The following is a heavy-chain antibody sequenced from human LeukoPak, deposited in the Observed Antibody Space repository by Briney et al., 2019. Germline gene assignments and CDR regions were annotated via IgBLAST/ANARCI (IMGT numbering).Heavy chain of an antibody. D-gene: IGHD3-22*01. Sequence: ASVKVSCKASGYTFTSYAMHWVRQAPGQRLEWMGWINAGNGNTKYSQEFQGRVTITRDTSASTAYMELSSLRSEDMAVYYCARTSRITMTDAFDIWGQGTMVTVSS. CDR2: INAGNGNT. CDR3: ARTSRITMTDAFDI. J-gene: IGHJ3*02. CDR1: GYTFTSYA. V-gene: IGHV1-3*03.